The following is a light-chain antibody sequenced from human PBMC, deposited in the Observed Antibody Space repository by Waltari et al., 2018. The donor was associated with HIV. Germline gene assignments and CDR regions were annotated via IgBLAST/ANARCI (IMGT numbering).Light chain of an antibody. CDR3: SSYTANSRI. Sequence: QSALTQPASVSGSLGQSITIPCTGTSSDVGGHNFFSWYQQHPGKAPKLLISDVSNWPSGVSNRFSGSKSGNTASLTISGLQAEDEADYYCSSYTANSRIFGGGTRLTVL. V-gene: IGLV2-14*03. J-gene: IGLJ2*01. CDR2: DVS. CDR1: SSDVGGHNF.